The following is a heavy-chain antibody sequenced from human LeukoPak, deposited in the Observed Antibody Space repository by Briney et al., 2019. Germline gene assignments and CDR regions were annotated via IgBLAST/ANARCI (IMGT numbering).Heavy chain of an antibody. J-gene: IGHJ4*02. Sequence: GASVKVSCKASGYTFTGCHMHWVRLAPGQGLEWMGWINANSGGTNYAQKFQGRVTMTRDTSISTAYMELNRLRSDDTAVYYCAKSGAWYLERYPVNDWGQGTLVTVSS. CDR3: AKSGAWYLERYPVND. D-gene: IGHD6-13*01. V-gene: IGHV1-2*02. CDR2: INANSGGT. CDR1: GYTFTGCH.